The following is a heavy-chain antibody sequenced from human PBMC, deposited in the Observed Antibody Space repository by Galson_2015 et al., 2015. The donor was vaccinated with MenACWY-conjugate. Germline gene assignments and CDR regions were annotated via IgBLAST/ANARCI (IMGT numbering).Heavy chain of an antibody. Sequence: TLSLTCSVSGGSISSGPYYWSWLRQHPGKGLEWIGYISYSGSTYYNPSLESRLTISVDTSKNQLSLKLTYVTAADTAVYYCAATTLGGVWFDPWGQGTLVTVSS. CDR2: ISYSGST. CDR3: AATTLGGVWFDP. V-gene: IGHV4-31*03. D-gene: IGHD1/OR15-1a*01. CDR1: GGSISSGPYY. J-gene: IGHJ5*02.